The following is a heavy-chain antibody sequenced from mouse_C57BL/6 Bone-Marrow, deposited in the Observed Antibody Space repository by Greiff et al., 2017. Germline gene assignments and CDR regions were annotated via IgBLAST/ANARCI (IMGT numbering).Heavy chain of an antibody. Sequence: QVQLQQSGAELARPGASVKLSCKASGYTFTSYGISWVKQRTGQGLEWIGEIYPRSGNTYYNEKFKGKATLTADKSSSTAYMELHSLTSEDSAVYFCARVGCYWVAYWGQGTLVTVSA. J-gene: IGHJ3*01. CDR3: ARVGCYWVAY. CDR2: IYPRSGNT. CDR1: GYTFTSYG. V-gene: IGHV1-81*01. D-gene: IGHD2-3*01.